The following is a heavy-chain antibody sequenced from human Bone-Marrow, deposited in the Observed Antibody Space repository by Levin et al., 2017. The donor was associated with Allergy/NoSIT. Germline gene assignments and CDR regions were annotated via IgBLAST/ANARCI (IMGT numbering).Heavy chain of an antibody. CDR2: IRSKANSYAT. J-gene: IGHJ3*02. D-gene: IGHD4-23*01. V-gene: IGHV3-73*01. CDR1: GFTFSGSA. Sequence: ETLSLTCAASGFTFSGSAMHWVRQASGKGLEWVGRIRSKANSYATAYAASVKGRFTISRDDSKNTAYLQMNSLKTEDTAVYYCTFSLLMTTVVTPGALDIWGQGTMVTVSS. CDR3: TFSLLMTTVVTPGALDI.